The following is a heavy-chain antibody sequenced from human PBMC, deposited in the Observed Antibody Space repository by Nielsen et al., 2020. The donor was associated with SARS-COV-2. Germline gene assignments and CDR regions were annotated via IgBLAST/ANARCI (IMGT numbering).Heavy chain of an antibody. CDR2: IYYSGST. J-gene: IGHJ4*02. Sequence: SETLSLTCTVSGGSISSYYWSWIRQPPGKGLEWIGYIYYSGSTYYNPSLKSRVTISVDTSKNQFSLKLSSVTAADTAVYYCARGLRFLEWLPIDYWGQGTLVTVSS. D-gene: IGHD3-3*01. CDR3: ARGLRFLEWLPIDY. V-gene: IGHV4-59*04. CDR1: GGSISSYY.